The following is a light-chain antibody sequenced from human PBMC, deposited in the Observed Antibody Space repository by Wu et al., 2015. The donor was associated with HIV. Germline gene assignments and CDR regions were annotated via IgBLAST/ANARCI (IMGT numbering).Light chain of an antibody. CDR1: QSVISTY. J-gene: IGKJ1*01. V-gene: IGKV3-20*01. Sequence: EIVLTQSPGTLSLSPGERATLSCRASQSVISTYLAWYQQKSGQAPRLLIYDASSRATGVPDRFSGSGSGTDFTLTIGSMQSEDFAVYYCQQYNDWPPGTFGQGTKVDIK. CDR3: QQYNDWPPGT. CDR2: DAS.